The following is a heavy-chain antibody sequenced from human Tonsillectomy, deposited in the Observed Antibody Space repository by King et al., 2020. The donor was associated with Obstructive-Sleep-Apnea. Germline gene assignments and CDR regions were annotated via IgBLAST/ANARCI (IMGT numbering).Heavy chain of an antibody. J-gene: IGHJ2*01. Sequence: QLQESGPGLVKPSQTLSLTCTFSGCSISRGGYYWSLVRQHPGKGLEWIGDVYYSGSPYYNPSLKSRVTISVETSKKHFSLKLSSVTAAVTAVYYCARLGCGGDCYSSKDWYFDLWGRGTLVTVSS. CDR3: ARLGCGGDCYSSKDWYFDL. D-gene: IGHD2-21*02. V-gene: IGHV4-31*03. CDR1: GCSISRGGYY. CDR2: VYYSGSP.